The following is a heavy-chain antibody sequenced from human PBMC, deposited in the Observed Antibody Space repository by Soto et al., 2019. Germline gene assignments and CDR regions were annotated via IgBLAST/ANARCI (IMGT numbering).Heavy chain of an antibody. Sequence: EVQLLESGGGLVQPGGSLRLSCAASGFTFSSYAMSWVRQAPGKGLEWVSAISGSGGSTYYADSVKGRFTISRDNSKNTLYLQMNSLRAEDTAVYYCARDIREWLFISDAFDIWGQGTMVTVSS. J-gene: IGHJ3*02. D-gene: IGHD3-3*01. V-gene: IGHV3-23*01. CDR3: ARDIREWLFISDAFDI. CDR1: GFTFSSYA. CDR2: ISGSGGST.